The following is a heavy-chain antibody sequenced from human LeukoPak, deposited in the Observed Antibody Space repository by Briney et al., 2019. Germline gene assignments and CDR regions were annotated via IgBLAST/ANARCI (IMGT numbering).Heavy chain of an antibody. CDR3: AREWGSNYGMDV. D-gene: IGHD7-27*01. V-gene: IGHV4-59*01. CDR2: IYYSGST. Sequence: SSETLSLTCTVSGGSISSYYWSWIRQPPGKGLEWIGYIYYSGSTNYNPSLKSRVTISVDTSKNQFSLKLSSVTAADTAVYYCAREWGSNYGMDVWGQGTTVTVSS. CDR1: GGSISSYY. J-gene: IGHJ6*02.